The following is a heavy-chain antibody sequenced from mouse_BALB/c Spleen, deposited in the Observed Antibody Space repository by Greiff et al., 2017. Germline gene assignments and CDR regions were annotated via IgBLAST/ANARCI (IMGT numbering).Heavy chain of an antibody. CDR1: GFNIKDTY. Sequence: VQLKESGAELVKPGASVKLSCTASGFNIKDTYMHWVKQRPEQGLEWIGRIDPANGNTKYDPKFQGKATITADTSSNTAYLQLSSLTSEDTAVYYCSSLFDYWGQGTTLTVSS. V-gene: IGHV14-3*02. CDR3: SSLFDY. J-gene: IGHJ2*01. CDR2: IDPANGNT.